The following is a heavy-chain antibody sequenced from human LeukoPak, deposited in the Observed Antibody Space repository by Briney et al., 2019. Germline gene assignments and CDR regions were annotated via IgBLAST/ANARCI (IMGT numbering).Heavy chain of an antibody. J-gene: IGHJ3*02. V-gene: IGHV4-39*01. CDR3: ARQSVVPALGAFDI. CDR2: IYYSGST. Sequence: SETLSLTCTVSGGSISSSSYYWGWIRQPPGKGLEWIGSIYYSGSTYYNPSLKSRVTIFVDASKNHSSLKLTSVTAADTSVYYCARQSVVPALGAFDIWGQGTMVTVSS. D-gene: IGHD2-2*01. CDR1: GGSISSSSYY.